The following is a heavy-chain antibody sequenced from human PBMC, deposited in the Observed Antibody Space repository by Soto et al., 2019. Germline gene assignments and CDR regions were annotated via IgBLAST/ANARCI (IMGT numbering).Heavy chain of an antibody. V-gene: IGHV2-5*02. CDR3: SHGSSIVGAPAFDY. CDR2: FYWDDDR. J-gene: IGHJ4*02. Sequence: QITLKESGPTLVKPTQTLTLTCTFSGFSLSTSGVGVGWVRQPPGKALEWLTLFYWDDDRRYNPSLKSRLTFSKDNAKNQVVLRMTNMDPVDTAIYYCSHGSSIVGAPAFDYWGQGILVTVSS. D-gene: IGHD1-26*01. CDR1: GFSLSTSGVG.